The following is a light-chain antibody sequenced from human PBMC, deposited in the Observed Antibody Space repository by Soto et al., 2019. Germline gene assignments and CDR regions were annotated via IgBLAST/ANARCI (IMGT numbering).Light chain of an antibody. CDR2: EGI. Sequence: QSALTLPASVSGSPGQSITISCTGTSSTVGGFNVVSWYQQHPGKAPKVIIYEGIKRPSGVSNRFSGSNSGSTASLTISGLQAEDEADYYCCSYVGATTYVFGTGTKLTVL. V-gene: IGLV2-23*01. J-gene: IGLJ1*01. CDR1: SSTVGGFNV. CDR3: CSYVGATTYV.